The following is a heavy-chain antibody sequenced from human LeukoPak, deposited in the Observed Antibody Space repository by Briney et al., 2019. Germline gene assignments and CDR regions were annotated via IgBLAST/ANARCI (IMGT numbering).Heavy chain of an antibody. D-gene: IGHD5-18*01. CDR2: ISGSGGST. CDR1: GFTFSSYA. J-gene: IGHJ4*02. V-gene: IGHV3-23*01. Sequence: PGGSLRLSCAASGFTFSSYAMSWVRQAPGKGLEWVSAISGSGGSTYYADSVKGRFTISRDNSKNTLYLQMNSLRAEDTAVYYCAKDPYSHGFRDDDYWGQGTLVTVSS. CDR3: AKDPYSHGFRDDDY.